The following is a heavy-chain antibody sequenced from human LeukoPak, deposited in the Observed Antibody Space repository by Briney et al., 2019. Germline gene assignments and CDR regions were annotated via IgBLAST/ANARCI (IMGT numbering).Heavy chain of an antibody. Sequence: PSETQSLTCAVYGGSFSGYYWSWIRQSPQKGLEWIGEINHSGSTNYNPSLKSRVTMSVDTSKSQFSLKLSSMTAADTAVYYCARSHDYDSSGYSDDYWGQGILVTVSS. J-gene: IGHJ4*02. V-gene: IGHV4-34*01. CDR1: GGSFSGYY. CDR3: ARSHDYDSSGYSDDY. CDR2: INHSGST. D-gene: IGHD3-22*01.